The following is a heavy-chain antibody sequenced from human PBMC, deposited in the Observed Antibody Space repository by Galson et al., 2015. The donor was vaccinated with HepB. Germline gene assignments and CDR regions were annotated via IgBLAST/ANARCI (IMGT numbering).Heavy chain of an antibody. Sequence: SLRLSCAASGFTISSYAMHWVRQAPGKGLEWVEVISYDGSNKYYADSVQGRFTISRDNSKHTLYLQMNSLRAEDTAVYYCAREASQGEDYYGSGSRDGWFDPWGQGTLVTVSS. V-gene: IGHV3-30*04. D-gene: IGHD3-10*01. CDR2: ISYDGSNK. CDR3: AREASQGEDYYGSGSRDGWFDP. J-gene: IGHJ5*02. CDR1: GFTISSYA.